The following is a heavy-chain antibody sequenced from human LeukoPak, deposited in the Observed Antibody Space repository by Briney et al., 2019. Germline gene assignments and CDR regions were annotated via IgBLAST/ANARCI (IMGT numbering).Heavy chain of an antibody. V-gene: IGHV4-30-2*01. D-gene: IGHD3-3*01. CDR1: GGSISSGGYY. Sequence: SETLSLTCTVSGGSISSGGYYWSWIRQPPGKGLEWIGYIYHSGSTYYNPSLKSRVTISVDRSKNQFSLKLSSVTAADTAVYYCARVGYDFWSGYNDYWGQGTLVTVSS. CDR3: ARVGYDFWSGYNDY. J-gene: IGHJ4*02. CDR2: IYHSGST.